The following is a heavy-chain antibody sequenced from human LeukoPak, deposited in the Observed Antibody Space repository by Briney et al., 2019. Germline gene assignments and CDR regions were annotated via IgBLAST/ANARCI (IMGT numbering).Heavy chain of an antibody. Sequence: GESLKISCKGSGYSFTSYWIGWVRQMPGKGLEWMGITYPGDSDTRYSPSFQGQVTISADKSISTAYLQWSSLKASDTAMYYCASPYCSSTSCPLAWGQGTLVTVSS. V-gene: IGHV5-51*01. CDR3: ASPYCSSTSCPLA. J-gene: IGHJ5*02. CDR2: TYPGDSDT. D-gene: IGHD2-2*01. CDR1: GYSFTSYW.